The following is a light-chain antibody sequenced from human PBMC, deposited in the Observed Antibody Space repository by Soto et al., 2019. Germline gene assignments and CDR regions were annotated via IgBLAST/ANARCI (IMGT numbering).Light chain of an antibody. CDR3: RQYYSNRS. CDR1: QAISSY. J-gene: IGKJ1*01. V-gene: IGKV1-8*01. CDR2: AAS. Sequence: AIRMTQSPTSFSASTGDRVTITCRASQAISSYLAWYQQKPGEAPKLLIQAASALQSGVPSRFSGSGSGTEFTLTISRLQSEDVATYYCRQYYSNRSFGQGIKVEV.